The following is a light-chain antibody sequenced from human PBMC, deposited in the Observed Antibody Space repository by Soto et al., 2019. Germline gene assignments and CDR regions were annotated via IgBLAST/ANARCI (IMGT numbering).Light chain of an antibody. CDR3: QQYHIWPPWT. V-gene: IGKV3-15*01. Sequence: EIVMTQSPDTLSLSPGEAATLSCRVSQSIRSNLAWYQQGPGQAPRLLMYGASTRADGIPARFTGSGSGTEFTLTISSLQSEDFAVYYCQQYHIWPPWTSGQGTKVDIK. CDR2: GAS. J-gene: IGKJ1*01. CDR1: QSIRSN.